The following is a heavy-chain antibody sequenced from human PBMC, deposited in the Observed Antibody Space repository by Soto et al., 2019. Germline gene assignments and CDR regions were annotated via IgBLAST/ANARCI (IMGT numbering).Heavy chain of an antibody. D-gene: IGHD3-10*02. CDR2: IYYSGST. CDR1: GGSISSGDYY. Sequence: PSETLSLTCTVSGGSISSGDYYWSWIRQPPGKGLEWIGYIYYSGSTYDNPSRKGRVTISVDTSKTQFSLKLSSVTATDTAVYYCACSRPHLGRQPSGMDVWGQGTTVTVSS. J-gene: IGHJ6*02. CDR3: ACSRPHLGRQPSGMDV. V-gene: IGHV4-30-4*01.